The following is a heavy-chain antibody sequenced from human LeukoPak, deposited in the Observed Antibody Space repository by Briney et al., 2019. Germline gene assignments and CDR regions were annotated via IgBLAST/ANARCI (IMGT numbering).Heavy chain of an antibody. D-gene: IGHD2-2*01. J-gene: IGHJ5*01. CDR2: ITGSGGTT. V-gene: IGHV3-23*01. CDR1: GFNFSSCA. Sequence: GGSLRLSCAASGFNFSSCAMTWVRRAPGKGLEWVSTITGSGGTTYYADFSKGRFTISRDNSENTLFLQMNSLIADDTAVYYCARIGHDLYQTFDSWGHGTLITVSS. CDR3: ARIGHDLYQTFDS.